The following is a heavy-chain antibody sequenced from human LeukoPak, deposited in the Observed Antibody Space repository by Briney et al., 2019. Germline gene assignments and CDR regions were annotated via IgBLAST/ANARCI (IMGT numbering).Heavy chain of an antibody. J-gene: IGHJ4*02. CDR2: IRSKAYGGTT. Sequence: PGGSLRLSCTASGFTFGDYAMSWVRQAPGKGLEWVGFIRSKAYGGTTEYAASVKGRFTISRDDSKSIAYLQMNSLKTEDTAVYYCTRVYDYVWGSYRPRRKYYFDYWGQGTLVTVSS. V-gene: IGHV3-49*04. CDR1: GFTFGDYA. CDR3: TRVYDYVWGSYRPRRKYYFDY. D-gene: IGHD3-16*02.